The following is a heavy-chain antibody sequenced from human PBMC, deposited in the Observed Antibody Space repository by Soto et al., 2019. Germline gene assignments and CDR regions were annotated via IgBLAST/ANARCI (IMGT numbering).Heavy chain of an antibody. D-gene: IGHD4-17*01. CDR2: INPNSGGT. Sequence: GASVKVSCKASGYTFTGYYMHWVRKAPGQGLEWMGWINPNSGGTNYAQKFQGWVTMTRDTSISTAYMELSRLRSDDTAVYYCARSTTVTTMTPYYFDYWGQGTLVTVSS. J-gene: IGHJ4*02. CDR1: GYTFTGYY. CDR3: ARSTTVTTMTPYYFDY. V-gene: IGHV1-2*04.